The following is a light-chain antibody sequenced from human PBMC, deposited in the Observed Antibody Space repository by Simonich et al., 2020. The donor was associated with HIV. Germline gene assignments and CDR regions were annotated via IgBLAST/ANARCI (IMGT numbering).Light chain of an antibody. CDR1: SSDVGSYNL. J-gene: IGLJ3*02. Sequence: QSALTQPASVSGSPGQSITISCTGTSSDVGSYNLFSWYQQHPGKAPKVMIYEGSNRPYGVSNRFSGSKSGNTASLTISGLQAEDEADYYCCSYARSTTWLFGGGTKLTVL. V-gene: IGLV2-23*01. CDR2: EGS. CDR3: CSYARSTTWL.